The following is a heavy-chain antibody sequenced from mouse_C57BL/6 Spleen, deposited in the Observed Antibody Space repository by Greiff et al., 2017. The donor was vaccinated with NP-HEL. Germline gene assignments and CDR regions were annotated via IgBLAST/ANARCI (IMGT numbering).Heavy chain of an antibody. Sequence: QVQLQQSGPELVKPGASVKISCKASGYAFSSSWMNWVKQRPGKGLEWIGRIYPGDGDTNYNGKFKGKATLTADKSSSTAYMQLSSLTSEDSAVYFCAREGYYGSSYDYFDYWGQGTTLTVSS. V-gene: IGHV1-82*01. CDR1: GYAFSSSW. CDR3: AREGYYGSSYDYFDY. CDR2: IYPGDGDT. D-gene: IGHD1-1*01. J-gene: IGHJ2*01.